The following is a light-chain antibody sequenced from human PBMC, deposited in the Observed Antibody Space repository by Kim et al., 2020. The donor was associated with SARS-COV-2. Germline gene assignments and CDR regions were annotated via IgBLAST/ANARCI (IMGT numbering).Light chain of an antibody. V-gene: IGLV3-19*01. CDR2: GKN. Sequence: SSELTQDPAVSVALGQTVRITCQGDNLRNYYASWYQQKPRLAPVLVIYGKNNRTSGIPDRFSGSSSGNTASLTITGDQAEDEADYYCNSRDSSCNHWVFGGGTQLTVL. CDR3: NSRDSSCNHWV. CDR1: NLRNYY. J-gene: IGLJ3*02.